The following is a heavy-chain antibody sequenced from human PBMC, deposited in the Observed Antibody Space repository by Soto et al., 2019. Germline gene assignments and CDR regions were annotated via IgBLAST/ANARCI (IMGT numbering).Heavy chain of an antibody. V-gene: IGHV3-9*01. J-gene: IGHJ4*02. CDR1: GFTFDDYA. D-gene: IGHD6-13*01. CDR3: ARRGLGGSWYVRFVGQSDY. Sequence: EVQLVESGGGFVQPGRSLRLACAASGFTFDDYAMHWVRQAPGKGLEWVSGISWNSGSIGYADSVKVRFTISRDNAKNSVYLQMSSLRAEDTALYYCARRGLGGSWYVRFVGQSDYWGRGTLVTVFS. CDR2: ISWNSGSI.